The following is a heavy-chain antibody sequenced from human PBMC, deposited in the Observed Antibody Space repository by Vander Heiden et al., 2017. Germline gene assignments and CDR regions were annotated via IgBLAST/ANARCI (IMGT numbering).Heavy chain of an antibody. CDR1: GFTLSSYA. J-gene: IGHJ4*02. CDR3: AKWCYDFWSGYYTCFDY. Sequence: EVQLLESGGGLVQPGGSLRLPCAASGFTLSSYAMSWVRQAPGKGLEWVSAISGSGGSTYYADSVKGRFTISRDNSKNTLYLQMNSLRAEDTAVYYCAKWCYDFWSGYYTCFDYWGQGTLVTVSS. V-gene: IGHV3-23*01. D-gene: IGHD3-3*01. CDR2: ISGSGGST.